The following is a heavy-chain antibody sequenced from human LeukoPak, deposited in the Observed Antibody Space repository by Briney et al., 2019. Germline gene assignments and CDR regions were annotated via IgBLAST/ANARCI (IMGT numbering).Heavy chain of an antibody. CDR1: GGSFSGYY. D-gene: IGHD5-18*01. J-gene: IGHJ4*02. CDR2: INHSGST. V-gene: IGHV4-34*01. Sequence: SETLSLTWAVYGGSFSGYYWSWIRQPPGKGLEWIGEINHSGSTNYNPSLKSRVTISVDTSRNQFSLKLSSVTAADTAVYYCARGRYSYGYRGYYFDYWGQGTLVTVSS. CDR3: ARGRYSYGYRGYYFDY.